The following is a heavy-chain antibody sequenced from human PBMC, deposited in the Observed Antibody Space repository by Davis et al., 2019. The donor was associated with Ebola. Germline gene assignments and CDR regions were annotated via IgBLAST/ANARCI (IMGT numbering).Heavy chain of an antibody. Sequence: AASVKVSCKASGYTFKNYAISWVRQAPGQGLEWMGWISACNGNTNYAQKVQGRVTMTTDTSTGTAYLDLRSLRSDDTAVYFCATTPQYSSGQNKPFDYWGQGTLVTVSS. CDR3: ATTPQYSSGQNKPFDY. CDR1: GYTFKNYA. V-gene: IGHV1-18*01. J-gene: IGHJ4*02. CDR2: ISACNGNT. D-gene: IGHD6-19*01.